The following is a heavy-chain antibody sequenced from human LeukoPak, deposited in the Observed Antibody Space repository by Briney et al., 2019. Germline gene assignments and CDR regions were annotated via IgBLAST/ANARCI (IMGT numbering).Heavy chain of an antibody. CDR1: GGSFSGYY. V-gene: IGHV4-34*01. D-gene: IGHD6-13*01. J-gene: IGHJ6*02. CDR2: INHSGST. CDR3: ARPIAAAGTSSFYYYYYGMDV. Sequence: SETLSLTCAVYGGSFSGYYWSWIRQPPGKGLEWIGEINHSGSTNYNPSLKSRVTISVDTSKNQFSLKLSSVTAADTAVYYCARPIAAAGTSSFYYYYYGMDVWGQGTTVTVSS.